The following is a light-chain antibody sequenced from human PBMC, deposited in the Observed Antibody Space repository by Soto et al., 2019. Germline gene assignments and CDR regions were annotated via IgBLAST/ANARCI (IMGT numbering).Light chain of an antibody. CDR1: QSVLYSSNNKNY. J-gene: IGKJ4*01. V-gene: IGKV4-1*01. CDR2: WAS. Sequence: DIVMTQSPDSLAVSLGERATINCKSSQSVLYSSNNKNYLAWYQQKPGQPPKLLIYWASTRESGVPDRFSGSGSGTDFTLTISSLQAEDVAVYYCQQYYSTPLPFCGGTKVDIK. CDR3: QQYYSTPLP.